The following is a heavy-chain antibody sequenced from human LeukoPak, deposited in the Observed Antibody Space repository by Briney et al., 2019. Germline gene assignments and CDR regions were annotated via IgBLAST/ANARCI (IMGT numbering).Heavy chain of an antibody. J-gene: IGHJ6*02. CDR1: GGSISSGDYY. V-gene: IGHV4-30-4*01. CDR3: ARARPGYSYGYYYYGMDV. Sequence: SETLSLTCTVSGGSISSGDYYWSWIRQPPGKGLEWIGYIYYSGSTYYNPSLKSRVSISVDTSKNQFSLKLSSVTAADTAVYYCARARPGYSYGYYYYGMDVWGQGTTVTVSS. CDR2: IYYSGST. D-gene: IGHD5-18*01.